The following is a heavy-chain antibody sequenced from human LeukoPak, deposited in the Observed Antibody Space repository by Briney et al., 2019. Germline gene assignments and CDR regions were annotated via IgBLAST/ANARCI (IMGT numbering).Heavy chain of an antibody. CDR2: IYYSGST. CDR1: GVSISSYY. D-gene: IGHD1-26*01. Sequence: TSETLSLTCTVSGVSISSYYWSWIRQPPGKGLEWIGYIYYSGSTNYNPSLRSRVTISVDTSKNQFSLKLSSVTAADTAVYYCARGPYSGSYYLYYYGMDVWGQGTTVTVSS. V-gene: IGHV4-59*01. CDR3: ARGPYSGSYYLYYYGMDV. J-gene: IGHJ6*02.